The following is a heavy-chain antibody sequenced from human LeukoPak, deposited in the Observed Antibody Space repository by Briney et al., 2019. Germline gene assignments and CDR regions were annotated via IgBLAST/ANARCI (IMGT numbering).Heavy chain of an antibody. CDR1: GFTFSNYW. V-gene: IGHV3-7*01. CDR2: IKEDGREK. J-gene: IGHJ4*02. D-gene: IGHD6-13*01. Sequence: PGGSLRLSCAAPGFTFSNYWMSWVRQAPGKGLEWVANIKEDGREKYYVDSVKGRFTISRDNARNSLYLQLNSLRAEETAVYYCASGRQLGYWGQGTLVTVSS. CDR3: ASGRQLGY.